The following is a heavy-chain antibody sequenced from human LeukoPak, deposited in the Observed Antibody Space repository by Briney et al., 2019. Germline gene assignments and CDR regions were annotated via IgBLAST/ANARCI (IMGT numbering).Heavy chain of an antibody. J-gene: IGHJ5*02. CDR3: ARTRRDGYNVGFDP. D-gene: IGHD5-24*01. CDR2: ILCGGST. Sequence: SETLSLTCPVSGGSISSSGYYWGWIRQPPEKGLEWIGNILCGGSTYYNPSLKSRVTISVDTSKNQFSLKLNSVTAADTAIYYCARTRRDGYNVGFDPWGQGTLVTVSS. V-gene: IGHV4-39*01. CDR1: GGSISSSGYY.